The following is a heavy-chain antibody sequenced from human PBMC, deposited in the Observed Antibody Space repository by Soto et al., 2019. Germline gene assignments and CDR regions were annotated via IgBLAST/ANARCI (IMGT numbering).Heavy chain of an antibody. V-gene: IGHV4-59*01. J-gene: IGHJ6*02. CDR2: VFFTGYT. D-gene: IGHD2-15*01. Sequence: WTWIRQSPGKGLEWIGYVFFTGYTNLNPSLKSRVAMSADTSKNQFSLRLSSVTAADTALYYCARMKLRVVASLMYYYGMDVWGQGTTVTVSS. CDR3: ARMKLRVVASLMYYYGMDV.